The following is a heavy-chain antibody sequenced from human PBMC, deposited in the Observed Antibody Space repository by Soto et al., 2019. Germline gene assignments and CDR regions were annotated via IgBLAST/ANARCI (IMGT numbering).Heavy chain of an antibody. D-gene: IGHD6-13*01. V-gene: IGHV4-59*01. Sequence: SETLSLTCTVSGCSIISYYWSWIRQPPGKGLEWIGYIYYSGSTNYNPSLKSRVTISVDTSKNQFSLKLSSVTAADTAVYYCARRAAAGTHHFDYWGQGTLVTVSS. J-gene: IGHJ4*02. CDR3: ARRAAAGTHHFDY. CDR2: IYYSGST. CDR1: GCSIISYY.